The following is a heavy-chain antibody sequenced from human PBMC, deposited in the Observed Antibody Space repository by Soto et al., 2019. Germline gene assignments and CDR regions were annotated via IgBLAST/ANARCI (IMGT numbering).Heavy chain of an antibody. Sequence: PGGSLNLSWASSGFPFTNYSMILVRPATGKGLEWVSTIRVSDGSEKYADFVEGRFTISRDTSKNTLSLQINSLRAEDTAVYYCARDAAQDDILTGLGYWGQGTRVTVSA. D-gene: IGHD3-9*01. CDR2: IRVSDGSE. V-gene: IGHV3-23*01. CDR3: ARDAAQDDILTGLGY. CDR1: GFPFTNYS. J-gene: IGHJ4*02.